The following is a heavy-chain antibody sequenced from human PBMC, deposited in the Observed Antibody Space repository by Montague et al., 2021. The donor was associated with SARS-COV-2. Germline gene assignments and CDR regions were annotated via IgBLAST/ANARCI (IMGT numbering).Heavy chain of an antibody. Sequence: SLRLSCAASGFTFSSYWMHWVRQAPGKGLVWVSRINSDGSSTSYADSVKGRFTISRDNAKNTLYLQMNSLRAEDTAVYYCARDGVLRYFDWSPYYHSYMDVWGKGTTVTVSS. V-gene: IGHV3-74*01. J-gene: IGHJ6*03. CDR1: GFTFSSYW. CDR2: INSDGSST. CDR3: ARDGVLRYFDWSPYYHSYMDV. D-gene: IGHD3-9*01.